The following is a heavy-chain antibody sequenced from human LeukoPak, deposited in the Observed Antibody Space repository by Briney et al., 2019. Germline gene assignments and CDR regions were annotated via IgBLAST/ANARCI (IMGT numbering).Heavy chain of an antibody. V-gene: IGHV4-61*01. CDR1: GGSVSSGSYY. J-gene: IGHJ4*02. CDR2: IYYSGST. CDR3: ARGDFSGGYCYDY. Sequence: SETLSLTCTVSGGSVSSGSYYWSWIRQPPGKGLEWIGYIYYSGSTNYNPSLKSRVTISIDTSKNQFSLKLSSVTAADTAVYYCARGDFSGGYCYDYWGQGTLVTVSS. D-gene: IGHD2-15*01.